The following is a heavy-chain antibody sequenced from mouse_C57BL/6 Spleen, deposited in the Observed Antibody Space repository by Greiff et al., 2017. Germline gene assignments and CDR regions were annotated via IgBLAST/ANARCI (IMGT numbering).Heavy chain of an antibody. CDR1: GYTFTSYW. Sequence: QVQLQQPGAELVKPGASVKMSCKASGYTFTSYWITWVKQRPGQGLEWIGDIYPGSGSTNYNEKFKSKATLTVDTSSSTAYMQLSSLTSEDSAVXYCARGGYYGSSYSWYFDVWGTGTTVTVSS. J-gene: IGHJ1*03. V-gene: IGHV1-55*01. CDR3: ARGGYYGSSYSWYFDV. D-gene: IGHD1-1*01. CDR2: IYPGSGST.